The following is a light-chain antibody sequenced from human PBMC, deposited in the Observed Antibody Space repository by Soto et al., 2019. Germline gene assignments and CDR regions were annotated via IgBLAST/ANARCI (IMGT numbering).Light chain of an antibody. CDR2: WAS. CDR3: QQYYSNPFP. J-gene: IGKJ4*01. V-gene: IGKV4-1*01. Sequence: DIVMTQSPDSLAVSLGERATINCKSSQSALYSSNNKNYLAWYQQKPGQPPKLLIYWASTRESGVPDRFRGSGSGKDFTLTISSLEAEDLAVYYWQQYYSNPFPFGGGTKVDIK. CDR1: QSALYSSNNKNY.